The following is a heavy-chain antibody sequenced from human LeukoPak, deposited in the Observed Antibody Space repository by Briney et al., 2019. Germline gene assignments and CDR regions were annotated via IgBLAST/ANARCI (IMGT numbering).Heavy chain of an antibody. CDR2: IDRDDNK. V-gene: IGHV2-70*01. CDR3: ARVMRDTSDWYLFDH. D-gene: IGHD6-19*01. Sequence: SGPTLVNPTQTLTLTCTFSGFSLRTNGMCVSWIRQPPGKALEWLALIDRDDNKYYGTSVKTRFIISKDTSKNQVVLTMTNMDPADTATYLCARVMRDTSDWYLFDHWGQGTLVTVS. J-gene: IGHJ4*02. CDR1: GFSLRTNGMC.